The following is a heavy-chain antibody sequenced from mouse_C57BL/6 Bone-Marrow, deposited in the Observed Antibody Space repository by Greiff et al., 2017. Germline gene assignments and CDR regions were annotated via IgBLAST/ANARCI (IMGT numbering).Heavy chain of an antibody. CDR3: ARSKGNYGRFAY. Sequence: QVQLKQPGAELVKPGASVKLSCKASGYTFTSYWMPWVKQRPGQGLEWIGMIHPNSGSTNYNEKFKSKATLTVDKSSSTAYMQLSSLTSEDSAVYYCARSKGNYGRFAYWGQGTLVTVSA. V-gene: IGHV1-64*01. J-gene: IGHJ3*01. CDR1: GYTFTSYW. D-gene: IGHD2-1*01. CDR2: IHPNSGST.